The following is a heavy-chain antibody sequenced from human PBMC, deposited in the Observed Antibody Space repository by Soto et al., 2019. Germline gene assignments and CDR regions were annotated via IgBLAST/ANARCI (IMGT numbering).Heavy chain of an antibody. CDR2: INHSGST. Sequence: SETLSLTCAVYGGSFSGYYWSWIRQPPGKGLEWIGEINHSGSTNYNPSLKSRVTISVDTSKNQFSLKLGSVTAADTAVYYCAGVDFGGLGFLGLTGGAPVFRNWFDPWGQGTLVTVSS. J-gene: IGHJ5*02. CDR1: GGSFSGYY. V-gene: IGHV4-34*01. CDR3: AGVDFGGLGFLGLTGGAPVFRNWFDP. D-gene: IGHD3-16*01.